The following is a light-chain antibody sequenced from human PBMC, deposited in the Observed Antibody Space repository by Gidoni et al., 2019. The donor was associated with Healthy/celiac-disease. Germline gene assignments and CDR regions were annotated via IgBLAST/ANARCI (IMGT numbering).Light chain of an antibody. V-gene: IGKV3-20*01. CDR2: GAS. CDR3: QQYGSSPSIT. J-gene: IGKJ5*01. Sequence: EIVLAQSPGTLSLSPGERATLSCRASQSVSSSYLAGYQQKPGQAPRLLIYGASSRATGIPDRFSGSGSGTDFSLTISRLEPEDFAVYYCQQYGSSPSITFGQXTRLEIK. CDR1: QSVSSSY.